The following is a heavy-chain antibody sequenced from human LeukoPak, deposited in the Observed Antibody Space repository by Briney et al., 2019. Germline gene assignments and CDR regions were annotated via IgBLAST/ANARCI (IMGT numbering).Heavy chain of an antibody. CDR1: GGSISSSSYY. Sequence: SETLSLTCTVSGGSISSSSYYWGWIRQPPGKGLEWIGSIYYSGSTYYNPSLKSRVTISVDTSKNQFSLKLSSVTAADTAVYYCARSGGQYNWNVRRAFDIWGQGTMVTVSS. D-gene: IGHD1-20*01. CDR2: IYYSGST. J-gene: IGHJ3*02. CDR3: ARSGGQYNWNVRRAFDI. V-gene: IGHV4-39*07.